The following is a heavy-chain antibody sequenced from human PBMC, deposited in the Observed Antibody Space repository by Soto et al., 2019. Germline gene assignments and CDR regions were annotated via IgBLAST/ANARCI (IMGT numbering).Heavy chain of an antibody. CDR2: ISAYSGNT. CDR1: GYTFTSYG. V-gene: IGHV1-18*01. D-gene: IGHD3-9*01. Sequence: ASVKVSCKASGYTFTSYGISWVRQAPGQGLEWMGWISAYSGNTNYAQKLQGRITMTTDTSTSTAYMELRSLRSDDTAVFYCARDLYPLRYFDWYIDYWGQGTLVTVSS. CDR3: ARDLYPLRYFDWYIDY. J-gene: IGHJ4*02.